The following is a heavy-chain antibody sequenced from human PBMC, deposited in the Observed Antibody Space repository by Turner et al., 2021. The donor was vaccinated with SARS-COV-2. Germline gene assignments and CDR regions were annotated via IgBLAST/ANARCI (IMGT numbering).Heavy chain of an antibody. CDR1: VGSISSNGYY. Sequence: QLQLQESGPGLVKPSETLSLTCTVSVGSISSNGYYWGWFRQPPGKGLEWIGSIDYGGSTYFNPSFKSRATISADMPKNQFSLRLTSLTAADTAVYSCSRRGLAVAATWGQGTLVTVSS. CDR2: IDYGGST. D-gene: IGHD6-19*01. CDR3: SRRGLAVAAT. V-gene: IGHV4-39*01. J-gene: IGHJ5*02.